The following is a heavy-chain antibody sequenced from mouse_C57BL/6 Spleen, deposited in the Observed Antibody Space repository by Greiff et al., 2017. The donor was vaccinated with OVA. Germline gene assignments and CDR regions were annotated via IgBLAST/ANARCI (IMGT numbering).Heavy chain of an antibody. CDR1: GFTFSDYG. CDR3: ARVGYYGSSPCFDY. CDR2: ISSGSSTI. V-gene: IGHV5-17*01. Sequence: EVKLMESGGGLVKPGGSLKLSCVASGFTFSDYGMHWVRQAPEKGLEWVAYISSGSSTIYYADTVKGRFTISRDNAKNTLFLQMTSLRSEDTAMYYCARVGYYGSSPCFDYWGQGTTLTVSS. D-gene: IGHD1-1*01. J-gene: IGHJ2*01.